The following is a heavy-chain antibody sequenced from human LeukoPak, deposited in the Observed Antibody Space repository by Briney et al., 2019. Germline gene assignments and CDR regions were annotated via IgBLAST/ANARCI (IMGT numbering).Heavy chain of an antibody. J-gene: IGHJ3*02. CDR3: ARGLDITMVRGVTCFDI. V-gene: IGHV1-8*01. Sequence: GASVKVSCKASGYTFTSYDINWVRQATGQGLEWMGWMNPNSGNTGYAQKFQGRVTMTRNTSISTAYMELSSLRSEGTAVYYCARGLDITMVRGVTCFDIWGQGTMVTVSS. CDR1: GYTFTSYD. D-gene: IGHD3-10*01. CDR2: MNPNSGNT.